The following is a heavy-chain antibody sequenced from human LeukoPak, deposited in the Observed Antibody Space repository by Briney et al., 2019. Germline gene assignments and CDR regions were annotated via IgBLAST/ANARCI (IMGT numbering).Heavy chain of an antibody. V-gene: IGHV3-21*01. CDR1: GFTFSSCG. D-gene: IGHD5-12*01. CDR2: ISGSSTYI. Sequence: GGSLRLSCAASGFTFSSCGMNWVRQAPGKGLEWVSSISGSSTYIYYADSVKGRFTISRDNAKNSLYLQMNSLRAEDTAVYYCASARGHWGQGTLVTVSS. J-gene: IGHJ4*02. CDR3: ASARGH.